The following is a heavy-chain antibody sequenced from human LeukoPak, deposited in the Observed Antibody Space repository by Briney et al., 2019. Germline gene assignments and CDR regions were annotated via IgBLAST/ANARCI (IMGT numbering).Heavy chain of an antibody. Sequence: GGSLRLSCAASGFTFSDYYMSWIRQAPGKGLEWVSYISSSGSTIYYADSVKGRFTISRDNAKNSLYLQMNSLRAEDTAVYYCARTYNHYYGSLGAFDIWGQGTMVTVSS. J-gene: IGHJ3*02. CDR2: ISSSGSTI. CDR1: GFTFSDYY. D-gene: IGHD3-10*01. V-gene: IGHV3-11*01. CDR3: ARTYNHYYGSLGAFDI.